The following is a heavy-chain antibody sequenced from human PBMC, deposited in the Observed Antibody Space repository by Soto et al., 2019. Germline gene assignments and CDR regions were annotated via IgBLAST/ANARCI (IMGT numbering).Heavy chain of an antibody. Sequence: QVHLVQSGAEVKKPGAPVKVSCKGSGYAFTTYGITWVRQAPGQGLEWMGWISAHNGNTNYAQKLQGRVTVTRDTSTSTAYMELRSLRSDDTAVYYWARGRYGDYWGQGPLVTVSS. CDR3: ARGRYGDY. CDR1: GYAFTTYG. CDR2: ISAHNGNT. V-gene: IGHV1-18*01. D-gene: IGHD1-1*01. J-gene: IGHJ4*02.